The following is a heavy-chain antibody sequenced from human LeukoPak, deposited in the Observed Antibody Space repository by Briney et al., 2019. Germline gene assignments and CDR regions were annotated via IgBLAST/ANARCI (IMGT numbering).Heavy chain of an antibody. CDR3: ARDNTAMDKIDY. CDR2: INHSGST. CDR1: GGSFSGYY. D-gene: IGHD5-18*01. J-gene: IGHJ4*02. Sequence: SETLSLTCAVYGGSFSGYYWSWIRQPPGKGLDWIGEINHSGSTNYNPSLKSRVTISVDTSKNQFSLKLSSVTAADTAVYYCARDNTAMDKIDYWGQGTLVTVSS. V-gene: IGHV4-34*01.